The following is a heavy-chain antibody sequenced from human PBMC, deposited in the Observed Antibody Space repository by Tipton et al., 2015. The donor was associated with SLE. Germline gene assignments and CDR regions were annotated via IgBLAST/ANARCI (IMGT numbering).Heavy chain of an antibody. CDR1: GFTFSSYS. V-gene: IGHV3-48*01. CDR3: ATVGLSGYDDY. Sequence: SLRLSCAASGFTFSSYSMNWVRQAPGKGLEWVSYISSSSSTIYYADSVKGRFTISRDNAKNSLYLQMNSLRAEDTVVYYCATVGLSGYDDYWGQGTLVTVSS. J-gene: IGHJ4*02. D-gene: IGHD5-12*01. CDR2: ISSSSSTI.